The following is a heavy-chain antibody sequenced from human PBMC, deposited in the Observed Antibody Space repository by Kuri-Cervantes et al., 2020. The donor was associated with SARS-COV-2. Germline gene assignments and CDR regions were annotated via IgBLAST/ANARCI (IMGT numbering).Heavy chain of an antibody. CDR2: ISFGGTNK. CDR3: ASLSNLEWLPP. CDR1: GFTFSSYG. V-gene: IGHV3-30*03. Sequence: GESLKISCAASGFTFSSYGMHWVRQAPGKGLEWVAVISFGGTNKYYADSVKGRFTISRDNSKNTLYLQMNSLRAEDTAVYYCASLSNLEWLPPWGQGTLVTVSS. J-gene: IGHJ5*02. D-gene: IGHD3-3*01.